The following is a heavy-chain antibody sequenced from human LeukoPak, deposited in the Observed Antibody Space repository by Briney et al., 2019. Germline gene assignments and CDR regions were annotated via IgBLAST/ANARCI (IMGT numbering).Heavy chain of an antibody. V-gene: IGHV4-30-4*08. CDR2: IYYSGST. D-gene: IGHD1-26*01. Sequence: SETLSLTCTVSGGSISSGDYYWSWIRQPPGKGLEWIGYIYYSGSTYYNPSLKSRVTISVDTSKNQFSLKLSSVTAADTAVYYCAKGLSGSIYDALDSWGQGTLVTVSS. CDR1: GGSISSGDYY. J-gene: IGHJ4*02. CDR3: AKGLSGSIYDALDS.